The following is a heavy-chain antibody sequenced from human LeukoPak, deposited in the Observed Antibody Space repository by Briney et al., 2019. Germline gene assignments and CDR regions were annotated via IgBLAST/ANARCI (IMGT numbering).Heavy chain of an antibody. D-gene: IGHD1-1*01. CDR2: ISSSSSYI. CDR3: ARDQRKYGVDY. V-gene: IGHV3-21*01. Sequence: GGSLRLSCAASGFTFSSYSMNWVRQAPGKGLEWVSSISSSSSYIYYADSVKGRFTISRGNAKNSLYLQMNSLRAEDTAVYYCARDQRKYGVDYWGQGTLVTVSS. CDR1: GFTFSSYS. J-gene: IGHJ4*02.